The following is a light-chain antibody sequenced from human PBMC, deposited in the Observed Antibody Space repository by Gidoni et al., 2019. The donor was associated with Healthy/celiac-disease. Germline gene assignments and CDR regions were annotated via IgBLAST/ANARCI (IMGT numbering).Light chain of an antibody. CDR2: GAS. J-gene: IGKJ2*01. CDR3: QQYGSSPQT. CDR1: QSVSSSY. Sequence: EIVLTQSPGTLSLSPGERATLSCRASQSVSSSYLAWYQQKPGQAPRLLIYGASSRATGIPERFSGSGSGTDVTLTIRRLEPEDFAVYDCQQYGSSPQTFGQGTKLEIK. V-gene: IGKV3-20*01.